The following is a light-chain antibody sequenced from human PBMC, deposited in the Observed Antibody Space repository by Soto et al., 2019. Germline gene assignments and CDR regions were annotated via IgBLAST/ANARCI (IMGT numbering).Light chain of an antibody. Sequence: QSALTQPASVSGPPGQSITVSCTGSTTDIGTYNYVSWYQQLPGKAPKLIIFEVTNRPSGVSDRFSGSKSGNTASLTISGLQTEDEADYYCASFTTSSTRVFGSGTKVTVL. CDR1: TTDIGTYNY. CDR3: ASFTTSSTRV. J-gene: IGLJ1*01. CDR2: EVT. V-gene: IGLV2-14*01.